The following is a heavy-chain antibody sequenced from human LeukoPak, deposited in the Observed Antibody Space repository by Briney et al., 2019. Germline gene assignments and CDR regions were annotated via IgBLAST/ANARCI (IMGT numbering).Heavy chain of an antibody. CDR1: GYTFTDYY. Sequence: GASVKVSRKASGYTFTDYYLHWVRQAPGQGLEWMGWINPNSGGTTYAQKFQGRVTVTRDTSISTAHMELSRLRSDDTAVYYCARVATIAVAGTVPDYFNFWGQGTPVTVSS. CDR2: INPNSGGT. D-gene: IGHD6-19*01. CDR3: ARVATIAVAGTVPDYFNF. J-gene: IGHJ4*02. V-gene: IGHV1-2*02.